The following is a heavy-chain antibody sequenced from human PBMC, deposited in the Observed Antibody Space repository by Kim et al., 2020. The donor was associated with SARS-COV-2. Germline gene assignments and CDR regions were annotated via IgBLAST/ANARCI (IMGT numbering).Heavy chain of an antibody. J-gene: IGHJ4*01. Sequence: GGSLRLSCAASGFIFSNYWMHWVRQAPGKGLVWVSRINSDGRITNYADSVKGRFTISRDNAKNTLYLQMNSLRVEDTAVYYCASAFTSNNWGYGTLVTVS. V-gene: IGHV3-74*01. CDR3: ASAFTSNN. D-gene: IGHD7-27*01. CDR1: GFIFSNYW. CDR2: INSDGRIT.